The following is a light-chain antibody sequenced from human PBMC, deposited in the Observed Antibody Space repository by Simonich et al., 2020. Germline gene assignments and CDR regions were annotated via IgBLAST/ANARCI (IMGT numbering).Light chain of an antibody. CDR1: KSVLYSTKNKNY. CDR2: WAS. V-gene: IGKV4-1*01. J-gene: IGKJ1*01. Sequence: DIVMTQSPDSLAVSLGGRATINCKSSKSVLYSTKNKNYLAWYQQKPGQPHKLLIYWASTRESGVPDRFSGSGSGTDFTLTISSLQAEDVAVYYCQQYYSTPWTFGQGTKVEIK. CDR3: QQYYSTPWT.